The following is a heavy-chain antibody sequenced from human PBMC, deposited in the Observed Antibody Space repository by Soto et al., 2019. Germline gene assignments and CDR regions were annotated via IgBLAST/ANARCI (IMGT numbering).Heavy chain of an antibody. Sequence: SETLSLTCAVSGGSISSSDWWSWVRQPPGKGLEWIGEIYHSGSTNYNPSLKSRVTISVDKSKNQFSLKLSSVTAADTAVYYCASSTSSFRWFDPWGRGTLVTVSS. CDR1: GGSISSSDW. D-gene: IGHD2-2*01. J-gene: IGHJ5*02. CDR3: ASSTSSFRWFDP. CDR2: IYHSGST. V-gene: IGHV4-4*02.